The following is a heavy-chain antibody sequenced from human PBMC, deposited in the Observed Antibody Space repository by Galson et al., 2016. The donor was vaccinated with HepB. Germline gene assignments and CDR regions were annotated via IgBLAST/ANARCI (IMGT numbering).Heavy chain of an antibody. Sequence: QSGAEVKKPGESLKISCRGSGYTFDSYWIGWVRQMPGKGLEWMAIIYPGDYDIRYSPSFHGQVTISVDKSISTAYLQWSSLTASATAIYYCSRSLTRSYEFWGAIYNYCAMVVCCQGTTVIV. CDR2: IYPGDYDI. J-gene: IGHJ6*02. V-gene: IGHV5-51*01. CDR3: SRSLTRSYEFWGAIYNYCAMVV. CDR1: GYTFDSYW. D-gene: IGHD3-3*01.